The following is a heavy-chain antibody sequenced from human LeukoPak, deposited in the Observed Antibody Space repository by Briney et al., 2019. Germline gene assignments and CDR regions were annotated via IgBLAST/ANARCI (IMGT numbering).Heavy chain of an antibody. J-gene: IGHJ4*02. CDR3: ARDSSYGYDY. CDR1: GFTFSNYW. Sequence: GGSLRLSCAASGFTFSNYWMHWVRQAPGKGLVWVSRIKSDGTYTTYADSVKGRFTISRDNAKTTLYLQMNSLRAEDTAVYYCARDSSYGYDYWGQGTLVTVSS. D-gene: IGHD5-18*01. CDR2: IKSDGTYT. V-gene: IGHV3-74*01.